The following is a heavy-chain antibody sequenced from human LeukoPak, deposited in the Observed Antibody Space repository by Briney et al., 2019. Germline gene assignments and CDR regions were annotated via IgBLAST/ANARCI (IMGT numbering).Heavy chain of an antibody. J-gene: IGHJ4*02. CDR2: ITSAGST. V-gene: IGHV3-23*01. D-gene: IGHD2-2*01. CDR1: GFTFTSYA. Sequence: QSGGSLRLSCAASGFTFTSYAMSWVRQAPGKGLEWVSGITSAGSTYYADSVKGRFTISRDNSKNTLYLQMNSLRAEDTAVYYCAKLVVPGVVPAAIYYWGQGTLVTVSS. CDR3: AKLVVPGVVPAAIYY.